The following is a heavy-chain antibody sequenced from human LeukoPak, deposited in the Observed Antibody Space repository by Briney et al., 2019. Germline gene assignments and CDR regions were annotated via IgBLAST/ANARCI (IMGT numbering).Heavy chain of an antibody. CDR2: IIPIFGTA. CDR1: GGTFSSYA. CDR3: ASSRPYYDFWSGHETYYMDV. D-gene: IGHD3-3*01. J-gene: IGHJ6*03. V-gene: IGHV1-69*06. Sequence: ASVKVSCKASGGTFSSYAISWVRQAPGQGLEWMGGIIPIFGTANYAQKFQGRVTITADKSTSTAYMELSNLRSEDTAVYYCASSRPYYDFWSGHETYYMDVWGKGTTVTISS.